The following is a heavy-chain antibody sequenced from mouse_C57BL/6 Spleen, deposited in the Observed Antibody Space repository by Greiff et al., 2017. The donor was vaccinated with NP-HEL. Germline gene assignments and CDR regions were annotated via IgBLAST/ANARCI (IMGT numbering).Heavy chain of an antibody. V-gene: IGHV1-74*01. CDR3: AKDSSGYVWVAY. CDR1: GYTFTSYW. Sequence: QVQLQQSGAELVKPGASVKVSCKASGYTFTSYWLHWVKQRPGQGLEWIGRIHPSDRDTNYNQKFKGKATLTVDKSSSTAYMRHSSLTSEDSAVYDCAKDSSGYVWVAYWGQGTMVTVSA. D-gene: IGHD3-2*02. CDR2: IHPSDRDT. J-gene: IGHJ3*01.